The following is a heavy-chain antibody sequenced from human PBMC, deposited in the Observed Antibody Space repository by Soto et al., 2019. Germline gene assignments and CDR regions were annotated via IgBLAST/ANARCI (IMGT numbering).Heavy chain of an antibody. V-gene: IGHV4-30-2*05. Sequence: PSETLSLTCAVSGGSISSGGYSWGWIRQPPGKGLEWIGYIYHSGSTYYNPSLKSRVTISVDTSKNQFSLKLSSVTAADTAVYYCARERPDGARLDPWGQGTLVTVSS. D-gene: IGHD6-6*01. CDR3: ARERPDGARLDP. CDR2: IYHSGST. J-gene: IGHJ5*02. CDR1: GGSISSGGYS.